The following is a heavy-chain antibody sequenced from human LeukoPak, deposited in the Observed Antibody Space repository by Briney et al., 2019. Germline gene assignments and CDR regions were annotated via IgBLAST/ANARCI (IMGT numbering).Heavy chain of an antibody. D-gene: IGHD2-21*02. CDR2: ISWNSGSI. CDR1: GFTFSSYA. J-gene: IGHJ4*02. CDR3: ARVQSVMSDWAGGLGFDY. V-gene: IGHV3-9*01. Sequence: PGRSLRLSCAASGFTFSSYAMHWVRQAPGKGLEWVSGISWNSGSIGYADSVKGRFTISRDNAKNSLYLQMNSLRAEDTAVYYCARVQSVMSDWAGGLGFDYWGQGTLVTVSS.